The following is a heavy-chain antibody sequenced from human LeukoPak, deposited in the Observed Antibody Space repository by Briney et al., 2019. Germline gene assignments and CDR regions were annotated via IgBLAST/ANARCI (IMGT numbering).Heavy chain of an antibody. CDR1: GFTFNNYA. D-gene: IGHD6-19*01. Sequence: PGGSLRLSCIASGFTFNNYAMTWVRQAPGKGLVWVSRINSDGSSTSYADSVKGRFTISRDNAKNTLYLQMNSLRAEDTAVYYCARSAYSSGWFQIDYWGQGTLVTVSS. CDR3: ARSAYSSGWFQIDY. CDR2: INSDGSST. J-gene: IGHJ4*02. V-gene: IGHV3-74*01.